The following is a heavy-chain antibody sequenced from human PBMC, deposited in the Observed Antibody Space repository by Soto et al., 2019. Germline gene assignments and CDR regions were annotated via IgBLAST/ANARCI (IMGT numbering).Heavy chain of an antibody. CDR2: MNPNSDGA. J-gene: IGHJ5*02. V-gene: IGHV1-2*02. CDR1: GYSFTDYY. D-gene: IGHD6-19*01. Sequence: QVHLVQSGAEAKEPGASVKVSCKASGYSFTDYYIHWVRQAPGQGLEWMGWMNPNSDGANYAQKFRGRVTMTRDKSIRTAYMEVNRLTSDDTAVYFCARGGGSGWHGDWFDPWGQGTLVTVSS. CDR3: ARGGGSGWHGDWFDP.